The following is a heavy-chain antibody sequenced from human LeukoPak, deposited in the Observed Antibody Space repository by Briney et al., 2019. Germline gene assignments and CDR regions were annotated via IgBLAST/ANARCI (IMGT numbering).Heavy chain of an antibody. CDR2: INHSGST. CDR3: ARASQTPGSFDY. CDR1: GGSFSGYY. J-gene: IGHJ4*02. Sequence: SETLSLTCAVYGGSFSGYYWSWIRQPPGKGLEWIGEINHSGSTNYNPSLKSRVTISVDTSKNQFSLKLSSVTAADTAVYYCARASQTPGSFDYWGQGTLVIVSS. D-gene: IGHD3-10*01. V-gene: IGHV4-34*01.